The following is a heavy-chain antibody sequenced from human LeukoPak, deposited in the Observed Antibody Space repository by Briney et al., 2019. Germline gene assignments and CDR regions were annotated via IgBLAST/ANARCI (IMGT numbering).Heavy chain of an antibody. CDR2: ISDYNGET. D-gene: IGHD1-1*01. J-gene: IGHJ4*02. Sequence: ASVKVSCKASGYTFSNYGIIWVRQAPGQGLERMGWISDYNGETSYAQELQGRVTMTTDTSTSTAYMELRSLRSDDTAVYYCARDKNWNDVSSFDYWGQGTLVTVSS. V-gene: IGHV1-18*01. CDR1: GYTFSNYG. CDR3: ARDKNWNDVSSFDY.